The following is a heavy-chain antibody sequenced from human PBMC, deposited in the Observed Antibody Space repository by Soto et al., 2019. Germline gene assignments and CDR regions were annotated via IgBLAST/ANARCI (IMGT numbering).Heavy chain of an antibody. CDR2: IYNSGST. V-gene: IGHV4-39*01. Sequence: SETLSLTCTVSGGSISSSTYYWGWIRQPPGRGLEWIGSIYNSGSTYYSPTLKSRVTLSVDTSKNHFSLKLSSVTAADTAVYYCARHSPGDPPDYWGQGTPVTVSS. CDR1: GGSISSSTYY. D-gene: IGHD2-21*02. J-gene: IGHJ4*02. CDR3: ARHSPGDPPDY.